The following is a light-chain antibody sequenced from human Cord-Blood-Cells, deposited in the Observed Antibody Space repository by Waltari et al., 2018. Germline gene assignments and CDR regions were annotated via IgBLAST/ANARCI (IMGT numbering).Light chain of an antibody. J-gene: IGLJ3*02. V-gene: IGLV2-14*03. Sequence: QSALTQPASVSGSPGQSITISCTGTSSDVGGYNYVSWYQQHPGKAPKLMIYDVSKRPSGGSNPFSGFKAGNTASLTISGLQAEDEADYYCSSYTSSSTVFGGGTKLTVL. CDR3: SSYTSSSTV. CDR2: DVS. CDR1: SSDVGGYNY.